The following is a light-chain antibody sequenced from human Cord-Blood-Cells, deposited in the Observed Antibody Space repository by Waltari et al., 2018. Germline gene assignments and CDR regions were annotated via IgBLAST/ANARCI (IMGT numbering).Light chain of an antibody. CDR1: SSDVGGYNH. CDR3: SSYTSSSWV. CDR2: DVS. J-gene: IGLJ3*02. Sequence: SALTQPASVSGSHGPSITISCTGTSSDVGGYNHVSWYPQHPGKAPKPMIYDVSNRPSGVSNRFSGSKSCNTASLTISGLQAEDEADYYCSSYTSSSWVFGGGTKLTVL. V-gene: IGLV2-14*03.